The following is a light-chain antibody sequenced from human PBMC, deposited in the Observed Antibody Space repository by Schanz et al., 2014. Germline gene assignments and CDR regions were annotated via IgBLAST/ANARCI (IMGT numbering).Light chain of an antibody. CDR3: QHYNSYPLS. Sequence: DIQMTQSPSTLSASLGDRVTITCRASQSISSTLAWYQQKPGEAPKVLIYKASGLQSGVPSRFSGSGSGTDFSLTINSLQPEDFATYFCQHYNSYPLSFGGGTKVEIK. CDR1: QSISST. J-gene: IGKJ4*01. CDR2: KAS. V-gene: IGKV1-5*03.